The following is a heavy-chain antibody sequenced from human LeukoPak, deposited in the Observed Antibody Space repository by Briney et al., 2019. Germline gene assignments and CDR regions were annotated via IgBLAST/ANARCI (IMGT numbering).Heavy chain of an antibody. D-gene: IGHD3-22*01. V-gene: IGHV1-69*06. CDR1: GGTFSSYA. CDR2: IIPIFGTA. J-gene: IGHJ4*02. Sequence: ASVKGSCKASGGTFSSYAISWVRQAPGQGLEWMGGIIPIFGTANYAQKFQGRVTITADKSTSTAYMELSSLRSEDTAVYYCAKEPTIYDSSDPFDYWGQGTLVTVSS. CDR3: AKEPTIYDSSDPFDY.